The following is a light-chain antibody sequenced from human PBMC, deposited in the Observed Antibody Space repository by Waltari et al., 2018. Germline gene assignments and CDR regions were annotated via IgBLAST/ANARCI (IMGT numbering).Light chain of an antibody. CDR2: RTS. CDR1: QTIDTY. V-gene: IGKV1-39*01. Sequence: EIKKTKSPCSQSASIGDRVTNTCRSSQTIDTYLNWYERKPGKAPNLLIYRTSTLRSGVPSRFSGGGSGTDFTLTISGLQPEDFAAYYCQQCYITPLTFGQGTQLEIK. J-gene: IGKJ5*01. CDR3: QQCYITPLT.